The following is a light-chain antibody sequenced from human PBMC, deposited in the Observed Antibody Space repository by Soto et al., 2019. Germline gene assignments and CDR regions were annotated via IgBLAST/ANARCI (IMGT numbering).Light chain of an antibody. CDR1: QSVSSW. CDR2: KAS. J-gene: IGKJ1*01. Sequence: DIQMAQSPCTLYASVGDRVTITCRASQSVSSWLAWYQQKPGKAPKLLIYKASSLESGVPSRFSGIGSGTEFTLTISSLQPDDFATYYGQQDESYSWTGGQGTKVEIK. V-gene: IGKV1-5*03. CDR3: QQDESYSWT.